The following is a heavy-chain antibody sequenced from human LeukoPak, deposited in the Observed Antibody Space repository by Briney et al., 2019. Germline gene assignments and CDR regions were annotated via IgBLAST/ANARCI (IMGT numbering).Heavy chain of an antibody. Sequence: GGSLRLSCAASGFTFSSYWMHWVRQAPGKGLVWVSRINTDGSSTSYADSVKGRFTISRDNAKNTLYLQMNSLRAEDTAVYYCARGRIAAVGYYFDYWGQGTLVTVSS. J-gene: IGHJ4*02. D-gene: IGHD6-13*01. V-gene: IGHV3-74*01. CDR1: GFTFSSYW. CDR2: INTDGSST. CDR3: ARGRIAAVGYYFDY.